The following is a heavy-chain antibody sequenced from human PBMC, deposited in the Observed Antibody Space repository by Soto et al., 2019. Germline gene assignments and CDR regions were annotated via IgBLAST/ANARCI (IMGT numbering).Heavy chain of an antibody. Sequence: ESLKISFAASGFTFSSYSMNWVRQAPGKGLEWLSYISSKSKTIFYADSVKGRFIISRDNARDSLYLQMSSLRAEDTAVYYCAREDILGARSFVDWGQGTLVTVSS. CDR3: AREDILGARSFVD. J-gene: IGHJ4*02. V-gene: IGHV3-48*01. CDR1: GFTFSSYS. CDR2: ISSKSKTI. D-gene: IGHD5-12*01.